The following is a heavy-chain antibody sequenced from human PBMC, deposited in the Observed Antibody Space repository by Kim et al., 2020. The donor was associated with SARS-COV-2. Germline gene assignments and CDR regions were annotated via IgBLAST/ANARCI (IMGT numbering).Heavy chain of an antibody. CDR3: ARVGVAAATYYGMDV. CDR1: GYTFTSYA. D-gene: IGHD2-2*01. Sequence: ASVKVSCKASGYTFTSYAMHWVRQAPGQRLEWMGWINADNGNTKYPQKFQGRVTITRDTSATTTYMELSSLRSEDTAVYYCARVGVAAATYYGMDVWGQG. V-gene: IGHV1-3*01. J-gene: IGHJ6*02. CDR2: INADNGNT.